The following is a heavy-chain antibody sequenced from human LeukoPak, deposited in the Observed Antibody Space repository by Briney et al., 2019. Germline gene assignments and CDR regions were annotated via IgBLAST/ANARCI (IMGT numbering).Heavy chain of an antibody. Sequence: VASVKVSCKASGYTFTSYDINWVRQATGQGLEWMGRIIPILGIANYAQKFQGRVTITADKSTSTAYMELSSLRSEDTAVYYCARDLKVEGAFDIWGQGTMVTVSS. J-gene: IGHJ3*02. CDR1: GYTFTSYD. D-gene: IGHD5-24*01. CDR3: ARDLKVEGAFDI. CDR2: IIPILGIA. V-gene: IGHV1-69*04.